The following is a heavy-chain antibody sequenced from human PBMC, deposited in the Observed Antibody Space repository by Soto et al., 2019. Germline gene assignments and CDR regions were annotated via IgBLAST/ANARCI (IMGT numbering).Heavy chain of an antibody. D-gene: IGHD3-3*01. V-gene: IGHV5-51*01. Sequence: PGESLKISCKGSGYSFTSYWIGWVRQMPGKGLGWMGIIYPGDSDTRYSLSFQGQVTISADKSISTAYLQWSSLKASDTAMYYCARHSLNYDFWSGYPRPSYYYYGMDVWGQGTTVTVSS. CDR1: GYSFTSYW. J-gene: IGHJ6*02. CDR3: ARHSLNYDFWSGYPRPSYYYYGMDV. CDR2: IYPGDSDT.